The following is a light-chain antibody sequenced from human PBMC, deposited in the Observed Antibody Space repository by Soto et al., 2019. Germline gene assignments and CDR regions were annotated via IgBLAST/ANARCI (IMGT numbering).Light chain of an antibody. CDR3: QQYVSPPIT. CDR1: QSVSSSY. CDR2: GAS. J-gene: IGKJ5*01. V-gene: IGKV3-20*01. Sequence: EIVLTQSPGTLSLSPGERATLSCRASQSVSSSYLAWYQQKPGQAPRLLIYGASSGATGIPDRFSGSGSGTDFTLTISRLEPEDFAVYYCQQYVSPPITFGQGTRLEI.